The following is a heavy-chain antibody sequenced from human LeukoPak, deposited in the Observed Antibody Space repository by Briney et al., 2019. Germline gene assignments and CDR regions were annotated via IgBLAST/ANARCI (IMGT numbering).Heavy chain of an antibody. J-gene: IGHJ4*02. V-gene: IGHV3-23*01. D-gene: IGHD3-3*01. CDR1: GFTFSSYS. CDR3: AKASYDFWSGYYLVDYFDY. Sequence: GGSLRLSCAASGFTFSSYSMNWVRQAPGKGLEWVSAISGSGGSTYYADSVKGRFTISRDNSKNTLYLQMNSLRAEDTAVYYCAKASYDFWSGYYLVDYFDYWGQGTLVTVSS. CDR2: ISGSGGST.